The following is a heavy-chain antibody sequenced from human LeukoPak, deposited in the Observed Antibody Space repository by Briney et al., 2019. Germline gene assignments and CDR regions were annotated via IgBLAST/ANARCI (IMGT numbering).Heavy chain of an antibody. CDR2: INPNSGGT. CDR1: GYTFTGYY. D-gene: IGHD2-2*01. Sequence: ASVKVSCKASGYTFTGYYMHCVRQAPGQGLEGMGWINPNSGGTNYAQKFQGRVTMTRDTSISTAYMELSRLRSDDTAVYYCARAGPIVVVPAALLFDPWGQGTLVTVSS. J-gene: IGHJ5*02. V-gene: IGHV1-2*02. CDR3: ARAGPIVVVPAALLFDP.